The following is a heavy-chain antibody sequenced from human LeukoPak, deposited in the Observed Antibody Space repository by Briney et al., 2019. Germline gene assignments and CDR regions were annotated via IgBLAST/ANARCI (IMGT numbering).Heavy chain of an antibody. CDR1: GFTFSSYS. D-gene: IGHD2-2*01. Sequence: GGSLRLXCAASGFTFSSYSMNWVRQAPGKGLEWVSYISSSSSTIYYADSVKGRFTISRDNAKNSLYLQMDSLRAEDTAVYYCSLSRGIVVVPAAGNRFDPWGQGTLVTVSS. V-gene: IGHV3-48*01. J-gene: IGHJ5*02. CDR3: SLSRGIVVVPAAGNRFDP. CDR2: ISSSSSTI.